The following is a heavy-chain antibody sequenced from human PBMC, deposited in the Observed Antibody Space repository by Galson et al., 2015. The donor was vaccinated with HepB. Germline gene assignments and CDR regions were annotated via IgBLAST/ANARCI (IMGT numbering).Heavy chain of an antibody. D-gene: IGHD2-2*01. Sequence: SLRLSCAASGFTFSSNAMTWVRQAPGKGLEWVSTISGSGGATYYADSVKGRFSISRDNSKNTLYLQMNSLRAEDTAVYYCAKGTVVPAAVGSFDYWGQGTLVTVSS. J-gene: IGHJ4*02. CDR1: GFTFSSNA. CDR3: AKGTVVPAAVGSFDY. V-gene: IGHV3-23*01. CDR2: ISGSGGAT.